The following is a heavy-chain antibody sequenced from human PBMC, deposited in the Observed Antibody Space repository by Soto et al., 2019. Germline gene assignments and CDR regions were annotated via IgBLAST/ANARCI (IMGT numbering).Heavy chain of an antibody. CDR1: GYTFTSYG. J-gene: IGHJ4*02. Sequence: QVQLVQSGAEVKKPGASVKVSCKASGYTFTSYGISWVRQAPGQGLEWMGWISAYNGNTNYAQKLQGRVTMTTYTSKSTAYMELRRLRSDDTAVYYCARVYRITMVRGELSEYWGQGTLVTVSS. CDR2: ISAYNGNT. D-gene: IGHD3-10*01. V-gene: IGHV1-18*01. CDR3: ARVYRITMVRGELSEY.